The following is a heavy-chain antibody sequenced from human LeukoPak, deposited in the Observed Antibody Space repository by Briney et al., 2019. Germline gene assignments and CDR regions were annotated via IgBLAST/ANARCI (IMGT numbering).Heavy chain of an antibody. CDR2: ISGSGGST. CDR3: AKYLILRRYFDWFDY. J-gene: IGHJ4*02. D-gene: IGHD3-9*01. Sequence: PGGSLRLSCAASGFTFSSYGMSWVRQAPGKGLEWVSAISGSGGSTYYADSVKGRFTIFRDNSKNTLHLQMNSLRADDTAVYFCAKYLILRRYFDWFDYWGLGTLVTVSS. CDR1: GFTFSSYG. V-gene: IGHV3-23*01.